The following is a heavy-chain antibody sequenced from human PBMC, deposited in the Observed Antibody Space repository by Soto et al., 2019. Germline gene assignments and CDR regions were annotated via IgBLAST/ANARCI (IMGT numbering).Heavy chain of an antibody. J-gene: IGHJ3*02. CDR3: ARASVDTDIVVVPAAIAAFDI. CDR2: IYPGDSDT. Sequence: EVQLVQSGAEVKKPGESLKISCKGSGYSFTSYWIGWVRQMPGKGLEWMGIIYPGDSDTRYSPSFQGQVTISADKSISTAYLQWSSLKASDTAMYYCARASVDTDIVVVPAAIAAFDIWGQGTMVTVSS. D-gene: IGHD2-2*01. CDR1: GYSFTSYW. V-gene: IGHV5-51*01.